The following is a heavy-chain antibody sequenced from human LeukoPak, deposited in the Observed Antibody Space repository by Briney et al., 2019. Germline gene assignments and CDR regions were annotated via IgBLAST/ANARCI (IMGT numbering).Heavy chain of an antibody. Sequence: KPSETLSLTCTVSGGSISSYYWSWIRQPPGKGLEWIGYIYYSGSTNYNPSLKSRVTISVDTSKNQFSLRLSSVTAADTAVYYCARVVVLDYGDYVVDYWGQGTLVTVSS. D-gene: IGHD4-17*01. V-gene: IGHV4-59*01. CDR3: ARVVVLDYGDYVVDY. CDR2: IYYSGST. CDR1: GGSISSYY. J-gene: IGHJ4*02.